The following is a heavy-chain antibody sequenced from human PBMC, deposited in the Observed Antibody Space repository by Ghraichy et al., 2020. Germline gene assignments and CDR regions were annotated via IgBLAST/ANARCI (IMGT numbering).Heavy chain of an antibody. V-gene: IGHV3-23*01. CDR1: GFTYRNYA. J-gene: IGHJ4*02. Sequence: GGSLRLSCAASGFTYRNYAMNWVRQAPGKGLEWVSSIGGGGSTYYADSVKGRFTISRDNSKNTLYLLMSGLRGEDTAVYYCAKGGTAGSASHCDNWGQGTLVTVSS. D-gene: IGHD1-26*01. CDR2: IGGGGST. CDR3: AKGGTAGSASHCDN.